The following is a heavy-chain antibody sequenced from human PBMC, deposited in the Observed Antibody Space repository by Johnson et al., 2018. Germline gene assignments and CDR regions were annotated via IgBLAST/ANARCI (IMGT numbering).Heavy chain of an antibody. CDR1: GYSFTSYW. CDR2: IYPGDSDT. D-gene: IGHD1-26*01. V-gene: IGHV5-51*01. CDR3: ASRGESGSYYRAFDI. J-gene: IGHJ3*02. Sequence: EVQLVETGAEVKKPGESLKISCKGSGYSFTSYWIGWVRQMPGKGLEWMGIIYPGDSDTRYSPSFQGQVTISADKSISTAYLQWSSLKASDTAMYYCASRGESGSYYRAFDIWGQGTMVTVSS.